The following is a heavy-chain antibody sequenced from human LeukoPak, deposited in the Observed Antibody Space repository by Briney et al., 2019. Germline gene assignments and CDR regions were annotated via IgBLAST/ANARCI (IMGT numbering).Heavy chain of an antibody. Sequence: GGSLRLSCSASGFTFSSYAMHWVRQAPGKGLEYVSAISSNGGSTYYADSVKGRFTISRDNFKNTLYLQMNSLRVEDTAVYYCAKGHSAHGTGFDCWGQGTPVIVSS. D-gene: IGHD1-1*01. V-gene: IGHV3-64*04. CDR1: GFTFSSYA. CDR3: AKGHSAHGTGFDC. CDR2: ISSNGGST. J-gene: IGHJ4*02.